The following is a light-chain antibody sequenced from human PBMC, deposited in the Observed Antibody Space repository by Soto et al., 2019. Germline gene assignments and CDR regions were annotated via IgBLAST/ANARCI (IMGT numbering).Light chain of an antibody. CDR2: SNN. J-gene: IGLJ2*01. Sequence: QPVLTQPPSASGTPGQRVTISCSGTSSNIGSSAVYWYRQLPGTAPKILIYSNNQRPSGVPDRFSGSKSGTSASLAISGLQSEDEADYYCAAWDDSLHGVVYGGGTKLTVL. CDR3: AAWDDSLHGVV. V-gene: IGLV1-44*01. CDR1: SSNIGSSA.